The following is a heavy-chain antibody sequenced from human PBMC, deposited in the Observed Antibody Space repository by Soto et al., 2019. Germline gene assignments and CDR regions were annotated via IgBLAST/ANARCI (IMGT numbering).Heavy chain of an antibody. J-gene: IGHJ4*02. D-gene: IGHD4-17*01. Sequence: QVQLVESGGGVVQPGRSLRLSCAASGFTFSSYAMHWVRQAPGKGLVWGAVISYDGSNKYYADSVKGRFTISRDNSKNTLYLQMNSLRAEDTAVYYWAREFATVTTFPSFDYWGQGTLVTVSS. CDR3: AREFATVTTFPSFDY. V-gene: IGHV3-30-3*01. CDR2: ISYDGSNK. CDR1: GFTFSSYA.